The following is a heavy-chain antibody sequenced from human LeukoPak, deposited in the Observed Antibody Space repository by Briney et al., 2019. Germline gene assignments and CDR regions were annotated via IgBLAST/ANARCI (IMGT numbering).Heavy chain of an antibody. J-gene: IGHJ4*02. CDR1: GVSISSSEW. D-gene: IGHD3-9*01. CDR3: GKTDIYFNPIDY. Sequence: SGTLFLTCAVSGVSISSSEWWIWVRQPPGQELEWIGEIHRAGRTRYNPSLKSRVTISMDYSKNQFSLKLTSVTAADTAIYYCGKTDIYFNPIDYWGPGSLVTVSS. V-gene: IGHV4-4*02. CDR2: IHRAGRT.